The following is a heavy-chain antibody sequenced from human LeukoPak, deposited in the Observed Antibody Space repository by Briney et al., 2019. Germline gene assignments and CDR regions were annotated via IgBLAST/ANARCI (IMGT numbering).Heavy chain of an antibody. J-gene: IGHJ4*02. V-gene: IGHV3-23*01. CDR2: ISGSGGST. CDR1: GFTFSSYA. CDR3: AKLLVGAIMYFDY. Sequence: GGSLRLSCAASGFTFSSYAMSWVRQAPGKGLEWVSAISGSGGSTYYADSVKGRFTISRGNSKNTLYLQMNSLRAEDTAVYYCAKLLVGAIMYFDYWGQGTLVTVSS. D-gene: IGHD1-26*01.